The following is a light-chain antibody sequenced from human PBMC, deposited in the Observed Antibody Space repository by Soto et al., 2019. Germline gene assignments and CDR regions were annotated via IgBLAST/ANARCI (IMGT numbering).Light chain of an antibody. CDR2: ANN. Sequence: VLTQPPPVSGAPGQRDSISCTGSSNNPGAGYDVHWYQHLPGTAPKLLIYANNNRPSGVPDRFSGSKSGTSASLAITGLQAEDEADYYCQSYDSSRSPLYVFGTGTKVTVL. J-gene: IGLJ1*01. CDR3: QSYDSSRSPLYV. CDR1: SNNPGAGYD. V-gene: IGLV1-40*01.